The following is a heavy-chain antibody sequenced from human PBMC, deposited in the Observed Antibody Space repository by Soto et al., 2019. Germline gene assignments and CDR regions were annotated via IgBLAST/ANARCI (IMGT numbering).Heavy chain of an antibody. J-gene: IGHJ4*02. Sequence: HPGGSLRLSCAASGFTFSSYWMHWVRQAPGKGLVWVSRINSDGSSTSYADSVKGRFTISRDNAKNTLYLQMNSLRAEDTAVYYCARGPKNWNWLDYWGQGTLVTVSS. CDR1: GFTFSSYW. D-gene: IGHD1-7*01. V-gene: IGHV3-74*01. CDR2: INSDGSST. CDR3: ARGPKNWNWLDY.